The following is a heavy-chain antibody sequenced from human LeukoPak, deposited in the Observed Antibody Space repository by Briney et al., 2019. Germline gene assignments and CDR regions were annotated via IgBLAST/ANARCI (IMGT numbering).Heavy chain of an antibody. CDR1: GFTFSSYS. CDR2: ISSSSSYI. V-gene: IGHV3-21*04. D-gene: IGHD3-10*01. CDR3: AKDRQEGNFDY. J-gene: IGHJ4*02. Sequence: PGGSLRLSCAASGFTFSSYSMNWVHQAPGKGLEWVSSISSSSSYIYYADSVKGRFTISRDNAKNSLYLQMNSLRAEDTAVYYCAKDRQEGNFDYWGQGTLVTVSS.